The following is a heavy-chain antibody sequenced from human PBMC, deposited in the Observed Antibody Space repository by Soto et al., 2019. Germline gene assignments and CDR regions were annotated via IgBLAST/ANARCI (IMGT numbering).Heavy chain of an antibody. CDR3: ARALSSAAGLYFDY. D-gene: IGHD6-13*01. J-gene: IGHJ4*02. CDR1: GGSISAYY. Sequence: KTSETLSLTCTVSGGSISAYYWNWIRQPAGKGMEWVGRVHATDGTKYNPSLKSRVTMSIDTSKNQFSLNLGSLTAADTAVYYCARALSSAAGLYFDYWGQGILVTVS. CDR2: VHATDGT. V-gene: IGHV4-4*07.